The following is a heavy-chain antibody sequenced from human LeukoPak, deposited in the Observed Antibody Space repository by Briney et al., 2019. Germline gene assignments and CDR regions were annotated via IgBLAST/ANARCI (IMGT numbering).Heavy chain of an antibody. CDR1: GGSISSSSSY. Sequence: SETLSLTCTVSGGSISSSSSYWGWIRQPPGKGLEWIGSVYYSGSTDYNPSLKSRVTISIDTSKNQFSLKLSSVTAADTAVYYCARDSGDTAMVTRFDYWGQGTLVTVSS. D-gene: IGHD5-18*01. CDR2: VYYSGST. V-gene: IGHV4-39*07. J-gene: IGHJ4*02. CDR3: ARDSGDTAMVTRFDY.